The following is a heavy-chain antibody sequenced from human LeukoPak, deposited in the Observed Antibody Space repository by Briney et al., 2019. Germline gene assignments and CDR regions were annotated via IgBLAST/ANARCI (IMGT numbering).Heavy chain of an antibody. CDR1: GFTFNTYW. CDR3: VGYYDRGGYTPPAFDY. Sequence: PGGSLRLSCAASGFTFNTYWMTWVRQAPGKGLEYVSAISSKGGSTYYADSVKGRFTISRDNSKNTLYLQMSSLRTEDTAVFYCVGYYDRGGYTPPAFDYWGQGTLVTVSS. D-gene: IGHD3-22*01. J-gene: IGHJ4*02. V-gene: IGHV3-64D*09. CDR2: ISSKGGST.